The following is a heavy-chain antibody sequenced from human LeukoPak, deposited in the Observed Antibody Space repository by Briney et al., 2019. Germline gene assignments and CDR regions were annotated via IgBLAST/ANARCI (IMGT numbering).Heavy chain of an antibody. J-gene: IGHJ5*02. CDR1: GASIRSYY. Sequence: SETLSLTCTVSGASIRSYYWSWIRQPPGKGLEWIGYIHYTGSTNYNPSLKSRVTISVDTSKNQFSLKLSSVTAADTAVYYCARRGRGSDFWSGYDWFDPWGQGTLVTVSS. V-gene: IGHV4-59*01. CDR2: IHYTGST. CDR3: ARRGRGSDFWSGYDWFDP. D-gene: IGHD3-3*01.